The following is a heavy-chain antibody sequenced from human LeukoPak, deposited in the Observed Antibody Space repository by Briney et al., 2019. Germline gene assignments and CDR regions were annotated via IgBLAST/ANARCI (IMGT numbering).Heavy chain of an antibody. CDR3: ARTVTDAFDI. D-gene: IGHD4-17*01. CDR2: ISYDGSNK. CDR1: GFTFRSYA. Sequence: GGPLRLSCAASGFTFRSYAMHGVRQAPGKGLEGVAVISYDGSNKYYADSVKGRFTISRDNSKNTLYLQMNSLRAEDTAVYYCARTVTDAFDIWGQGTMVTVSS. J-gene: IGHJ3*02. V-gene: IGHV3-30*04.